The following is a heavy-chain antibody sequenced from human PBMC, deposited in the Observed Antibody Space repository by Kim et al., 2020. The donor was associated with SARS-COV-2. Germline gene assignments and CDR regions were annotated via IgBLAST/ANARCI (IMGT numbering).Heavy chain of an antibody. CDR1: GFTFSNYA. Sequence: GGSLRLSCAASGFTFSNYAMTWVRQAPGKGLEWVSFISGSGGPIYYADSVKCRFTIPRDNSKTTLYLQMNSLRAEDTVVYYCAKGPRLWVGVSCYYGMDV. D-gene: IGHD1-26*01. CDR2: ISGSGGPI. J-gene: IGHJ6*01. CDR3: AKGPRLWVGVSCYYGMDV. V-gene: IGHV3-23*01.